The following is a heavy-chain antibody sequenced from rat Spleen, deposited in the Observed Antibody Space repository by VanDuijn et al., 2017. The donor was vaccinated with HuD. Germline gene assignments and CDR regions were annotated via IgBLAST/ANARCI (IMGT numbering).Heavy chain of an antibody. CDR1: GFTFNNYW. D-gene: IGHD1-11*01. CDR2: ITNTGGST. Sequence: EVQLVESGGGLVQPGRSLKLSCVTSGFTFNNYWMTWIRKAPGKGLEWVASITNTGGSTYYPDSVKGRFTISRDNAKSTLYLQMNSLRSEDTATYFCTRDPSNYGGYVMDAWGQGASVTVSS. V-gene: IGHV5-31*01. J-gene: IGHJ4*01. CDR3: TRDPSNYGGYVMDA.